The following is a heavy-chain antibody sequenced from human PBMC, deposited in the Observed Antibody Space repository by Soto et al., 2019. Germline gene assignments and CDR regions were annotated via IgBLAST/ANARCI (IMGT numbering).Heavy chain of an antibody. CDR3: AGLQIYDSRAAPTPIFHP. Sequence: QLQESGPGLVKPSETLSLTCTVSGGSFTSTNYFWGWIRQPPGKGLEWIGYMYYNGNTFYSPSLKSRVTMSVDTSKRQFSLDLSSVTAADTAMYYCAGLQIYDSRAAPTPIFHPWGRGAMVTVSS. D-gene: IGHD3-22*01. V-gene: IGHV4-39*01. J-gene: IGHJ1*01. CDR2: MYYNGNT. CDR1: GGSFTSTNYF.